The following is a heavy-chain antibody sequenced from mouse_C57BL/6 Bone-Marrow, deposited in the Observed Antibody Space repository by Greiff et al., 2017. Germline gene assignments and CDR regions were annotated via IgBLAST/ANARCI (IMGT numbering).Heavy chain of an antibody. D-gene: IGHD2-4*01. CDR1: GYTFTSYW. J-gene: IGHJ3*01. CDR2: IDPSDSYT. Sequence: QVQLQQPGAELVKPGASVKLSCKASGYTFTSYWMQWVKQRPGQGLEWIGEIDPSDSYTNYNQKFKGKATLTVDTSSSTAYMQLSSLTSEDSVVYYCAREGLSGFAYWGQGTLVTVSA. V-gene: IGHV1-50*01. CDR3: AREGLSGFAY.